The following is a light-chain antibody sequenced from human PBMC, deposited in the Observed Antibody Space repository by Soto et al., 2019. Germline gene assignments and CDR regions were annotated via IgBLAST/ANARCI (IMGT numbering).Light chain of an antibody. Sequence: HSALTQPASVSGSPGQSITISCTGTSSDVGGYNYVSWYQQHPGKAPKLMIYDVSNRPSGVSNRFSGSKSGNTASLTISGLQAEDEADYYCSSYTSSSTLHVFGTGTKVTVL. V-gene: IGLV2-14*01. CDR2: DVS. CDR3: SSYTSSSTLHV. CDR1: SSDVGGYNY. J-gene: IGLJ1*01.